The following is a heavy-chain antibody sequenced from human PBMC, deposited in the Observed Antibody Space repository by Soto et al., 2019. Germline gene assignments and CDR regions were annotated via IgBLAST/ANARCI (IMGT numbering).Heavy chain of an antibody. D-gene: IGHD2-15*01. CDR1: GFTFSSFA. V-gene: IGHV3-23*01. Sequence: VGSRRLSGGAGGFTFSSFAMGWVRQGPGKGLEWVAVVSIGGSTHYADSVRGRFTTSRDNSKTTLSLQMNSLTAEDTAVSFCAKRRGAGGHFDYWGHG. CDR2: VSIGGST. CDR3: AKRRGAGGHFDY. J-gene: IGHJ4*01.